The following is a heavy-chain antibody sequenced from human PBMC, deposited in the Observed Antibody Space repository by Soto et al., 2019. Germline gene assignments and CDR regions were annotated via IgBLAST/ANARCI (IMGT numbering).Heavy chain of an antibody. V-gene: IGHV5-51*01. Sequence: RGESLKISCKGSGYSFTSYWIGWVRQMPGKGLEWMGIIYPGDSDTRYSPSFQGQVTISADKSISTAYLQWSSLKASDTAMYYCARHHMGATYWVDYYYYYGMDVWGQGTTVTVSS. CDR2: IYPGDSDT. CDR3: ARHHMGATYWVDYYYYYGMDV. J-gene: IGHJ6*02. CDR1: GYSFTSYW. D-gene: IGHD1-26*01.